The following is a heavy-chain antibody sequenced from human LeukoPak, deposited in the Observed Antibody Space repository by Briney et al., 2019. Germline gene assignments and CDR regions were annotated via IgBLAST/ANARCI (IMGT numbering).Heavy chain of an antibody. V-gene: IGHV3-21*01. D-gene: IGHD3-3*01. CDR1: GFTFSSYS. CDR3: ARDRGAGFWSGQTYFDY. Sequence: GGSLRLSCAASGFTFSSYSMNWVRQAPGKGLEWVSSISSSSSYIYYADSVKGRFTISRDNAKNSLYLQTNSLRAEDTAVYYCARDRGAGFWSGQTYFDYWGQGTLVTVSS. CDR2: ISSSSSYI. J-gene: IGHJ4*02.